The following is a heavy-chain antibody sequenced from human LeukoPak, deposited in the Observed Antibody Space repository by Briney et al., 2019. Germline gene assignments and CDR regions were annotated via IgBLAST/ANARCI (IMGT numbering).Heavy chain of an antibody. CDR1: GGSISSYY. CDR2: IYYSGST. CDR3: AREGKKDTAFDY. J-gene: IGHJ4*02. V-gene: IGHV4-59*01. D-gene: IGHD5-18*01. Sequence: SETLSLTCTVSGGSISSYYWSWIRQPPGKGLEWIGYIYYSGSTNYNPSLKSRVTISVDTSKNQFSLKLSSVTAADTAVYYCAREGKKDTAFDYWGQGTLVTVSS.